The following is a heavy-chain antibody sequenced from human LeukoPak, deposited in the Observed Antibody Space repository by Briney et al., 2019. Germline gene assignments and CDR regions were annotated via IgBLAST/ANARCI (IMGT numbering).Heavy chain of an antibody. J-gene: IGHJ4*02. CDR2: FDPEDGET. CDR1: GYTLTELS. CDR3: AGGTMVRGGSYYFDY. D-gene: IGHD3-10*01. V-gene: IGHV1-24*01. Sequence: ASVKVSCKVSGYTLTELSMHWVRQAPGKGLEWMGGFDPEDGETIYAQKFQGRVTMTRNTSISTAYMELSSLRSEDTAVYYCAGGTMVRGGSYYFDYWGQGTLVTVSS.